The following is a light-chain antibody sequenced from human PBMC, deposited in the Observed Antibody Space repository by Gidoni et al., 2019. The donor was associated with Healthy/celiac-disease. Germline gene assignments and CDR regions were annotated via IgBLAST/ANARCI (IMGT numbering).Light chain of an antibody. CDR1: QGISSY. J-gene: IGKJ4*01. CDR3: QQLNSYPV. CDR2: AAS. Sequence: DIQLTQSPSFLSASVGDRVTITCRASQGISSYLAWYQQKPGKTPKLLIYAASTLQSGVPSRFSGSGSGTEFTLTISSLQPEDFATYYCQQLNSYPVFGGGTKVEIK. V-gene: IGKV1-9*01.